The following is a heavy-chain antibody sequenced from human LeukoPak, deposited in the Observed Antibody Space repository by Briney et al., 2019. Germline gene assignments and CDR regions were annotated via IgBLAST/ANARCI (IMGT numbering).Heavy chain of an antibody. Sequence: GGSLRLSCAASGFTFSSYAMSWVRQAPGKGLEWVSGISGSGGSTYYADSVKGRFTISRDNSKNTLYLQMNSLRAEDTAVYYCAKLITIFGVVPPEGGMDVWGQGTTVTVSS. J-gene: IGHJ6*02. V-gene: IGHV3-23*01. D-gene: IGHD3-3*01. CDR3: AKLITIFGVVPPEGGMDV. CDR2: ISGSGGST. CDR1: GFTFSSYA.